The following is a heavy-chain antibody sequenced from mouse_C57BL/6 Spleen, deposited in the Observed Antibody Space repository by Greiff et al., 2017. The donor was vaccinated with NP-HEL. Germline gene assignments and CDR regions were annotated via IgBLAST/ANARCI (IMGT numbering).Heavy chain of an antibody. CDR3: TRLGPYYGSSLYAMDY. CDR2: IDPETGGT. J-gene: IGHJ4*01. D-gene: IGHD1-1*01. Sequence: QVQLQQSGAELVRPGASVTLSCKASGYTFTDYEMHWVKQTPVHGLEWIGAIDPETGGTAYNQKFKGKAILTADKSSSTAYMELRSLTSEDSAVYYCTRLGPYYGSSLYAMDYWGQGTSVTVSS. V-gene: IGHV1-15*01. CDR1: GYTFTDYE.